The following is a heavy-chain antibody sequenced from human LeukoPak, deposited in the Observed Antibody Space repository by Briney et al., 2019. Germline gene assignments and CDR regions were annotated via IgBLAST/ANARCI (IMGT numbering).Heavy chain of an antibody. V-gene: IGHV3-23*01. D-gene: IGHD3-22*01. Sequence: PGGSLRLSCAASGFTFSSYAMSWVRQAPGKGLEWVSAISGSGGSTYYADSVKGRFTISRDNSKNTLYLQMNSLRADDTAVYYCAKVETSYYDSSGYYPFDSWGQGTLVTVSS. CDR3: AKVETSYYDSSGYYPFDS. CDR2: ISGSGGST. J-gene: IGHJ4*02. CDR1: GFTFSSYA.